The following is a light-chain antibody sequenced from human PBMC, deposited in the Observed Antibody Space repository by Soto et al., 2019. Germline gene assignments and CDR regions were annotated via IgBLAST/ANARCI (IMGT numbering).Light chain of an antibody. V-gene: IGKV3-15*01. J-gene: IGKJ4*01. CDR3: QQYKQWPVA. Sequence: VMTQSPTTLSVSPGGRATLSCRASHSVGSNLAWYQQNPGQAPRLLIYGASTRATGVPARFSGSGSATQFTLTISSLQSEDFGFYYCQQYKQWPVAFGGGTKVEIK. CDR2: GAS. CDR1: HSVGSN.